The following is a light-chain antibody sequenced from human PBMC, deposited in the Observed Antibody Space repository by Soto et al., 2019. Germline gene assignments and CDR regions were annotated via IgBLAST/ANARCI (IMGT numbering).Light chain of an antibody. CDR1: QTISSW. Sequence: DIHMTQSPSTLSGSLGDIVTITFRASQTISSWLALYQQKPGKAPKLLIYKVSTLKSGVPSRFSGSGSGTEFTLTISSLQPDDFATYYCQHYNSYSEAFGQGTKVDIK. J-gene: IGKJ1*01. CDR3: QHYNSYSEA. V-gene: IGKV1-5*03. CDR2: KVS.